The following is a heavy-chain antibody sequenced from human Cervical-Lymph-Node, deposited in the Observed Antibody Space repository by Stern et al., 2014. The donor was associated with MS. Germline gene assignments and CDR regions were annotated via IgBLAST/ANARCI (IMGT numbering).Heavy chain of an antibody. CDR2: IYHSGPS. D-gene: IGHD2/OR15-2a*01. V-gene: IGHV4-4*02. CDR1: GGSVSSTNW. Sequence: QVQLQESGPGLVKPSGTLSLTCAVSGGSVSSTNWWSWVRPSPGKGLEWIGNIYHSGPSNSRPSPRSRVSISLDNSKNPLSLHLTSVTAADTAVYYCARERQQYCNSEGCSYWYFDLWGRGTLVTVSS. J-gene: IGHJ2*01. CDR3: ARERQQYCNSEGCSYWYFDL.